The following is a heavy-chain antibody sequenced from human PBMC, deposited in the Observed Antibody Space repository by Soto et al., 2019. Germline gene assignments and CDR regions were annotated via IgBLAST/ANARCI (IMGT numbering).Heavy chain of an antibody. D-gene: IGHD4-4*01. CDR3: ARDQADYSNLRYYYYYGMDV. CDR1: GGSISSYY. Sequence: SETLSLTCTVSGGSISSYYWSWIQQPAGKGLEWIGRIYTSGSTNYNPSLKSRVTMSVDTSKNQFSLKLSSVTAADTAVYYCARDQADYSNLRYYYYYGMDVWGQGTTVTVSS. J-gene: IGHJ6*02. V-gene: IGHV4-4*07. CDR2: IYTSGST.